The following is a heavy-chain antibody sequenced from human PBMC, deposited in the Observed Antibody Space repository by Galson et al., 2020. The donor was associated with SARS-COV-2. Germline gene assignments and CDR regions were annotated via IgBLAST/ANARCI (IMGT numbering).Heavy chain of an antibody. CDR2: INPNSGGT. V-gene: IGHV1-2*02. CDR3: ARDVGPVILTGYYVY. J-gene: IGHJ4*02. CDR1: GYTFTGYY. Sequence: GESLKISCKASGYTFTGYYMHWVRQAPGQGLEWMGWINPNSGGTNYAQKFQGRVTMTRDTSISTAYMELSRLRSDDTAVYYCARDVGPVILTGYYVYWGEGTLCTVAS. D-gene: IGHD3-9*01.